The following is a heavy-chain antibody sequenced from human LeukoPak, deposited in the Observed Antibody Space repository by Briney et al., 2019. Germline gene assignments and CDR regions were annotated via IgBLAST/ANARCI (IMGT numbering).Heavy chain of an antibody. CDR2: ISEDGSNK. V-gene: IGHV3-7*01. CDR1: GLTFRNYW. D-gene: IGHD3-10*02. CDR3: VSWSGKYYVTSEIPANS. Sequence: GGSLRLSCAASGLTFRNYWMSWIRQAPGKGLEWAAHISEDGSNKYYVHSVKGRFTISRDNAKNSLYIQMNSLRVEDTAVYYCVSWSGKYYVTSEIPANSWGQGTLVTVSS. J-gene: IGHJ4*02.